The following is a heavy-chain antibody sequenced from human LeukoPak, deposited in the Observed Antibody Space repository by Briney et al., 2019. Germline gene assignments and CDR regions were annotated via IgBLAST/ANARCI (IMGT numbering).Heavy chain of an antibody. CDR3: VREDTPAAANY. CDR2: ISGGGDIA. CDR1: GFNFANHA. Sequence: GGSLRLSCAASGFNFANHAMSWVRQTAGKGLEWVSAISGGGDIAYYADSVKGRFTISRDNSKDTLLLQMHSLRPGDTAVYYCVREDTPAAANYWGQGTLVTISS. D-gene: IGHD2-15*01. J-gene: IGHJ4*02. V-gene: IGHV3-23*01.